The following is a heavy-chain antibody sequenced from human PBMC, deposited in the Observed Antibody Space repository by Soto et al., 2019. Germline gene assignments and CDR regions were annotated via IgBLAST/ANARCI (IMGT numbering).Heavy chain of an antibody. CDR2: INLSGGST. V-gene: IGHV1-46*01. D-gene: IGHD2-2*01. CDR1: GYTFTSYY. Sequence: VASVKVSCKASGYTFTSYYMHWVRQAPGQGLEWMGIINLSGGSTSYAQKFQGRVTMTRDTSTSTVYMELSSLRSEDTAVYYCAREGQDIVVVPAASSGYGMDVWGQGTTVTVSS. CDR3: AREGQDIVVVPAASSGYGMDV. J-gene: IGHJ6*02.